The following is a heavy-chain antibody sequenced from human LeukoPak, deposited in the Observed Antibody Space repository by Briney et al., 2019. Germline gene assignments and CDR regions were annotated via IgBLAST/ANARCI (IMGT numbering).Heavy chain of an antibody. V-gene: IGHV1-2*02. CDR2: ISPNNGGT. Sequence: ASVKLSCKASGYTFTGQYMNWVRQAPGQGLEWMGWISPNNGGTQYALKFQGRVTLTRDTSTNTAYMELSNLQSDDTAVYYCARAGDPLTVTHDAFDVWGQGTLVTVSS. J-gene: IGHJ3*01. D-gene: IGHD3-9*01. CDR1: GYTFTGQY. CDR3: ARAGDPLTVTHDAFDV.